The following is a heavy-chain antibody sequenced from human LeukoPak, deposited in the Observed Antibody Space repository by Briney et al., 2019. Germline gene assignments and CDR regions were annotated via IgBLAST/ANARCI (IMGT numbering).Heavy chain of an antibody. V-gene: IGHV4-61*02. Sequence: SETLSLTCTVSGGSVSSSSYYWGWIRQPAGQGLEWIGRIYTSGSTNYNPSLKSRVTMSVDTSKNQFSLKLSSVTAADTAVYYCARDSGSSLAFDIWGQGTMVTVSS. J-gene: IGHJ3*02. CDR1: GGSVSSSSYY. CDR2: IYTSGST. CDR3: ARDSGSSLAFDI. D-gene: IGHD1-26*01.